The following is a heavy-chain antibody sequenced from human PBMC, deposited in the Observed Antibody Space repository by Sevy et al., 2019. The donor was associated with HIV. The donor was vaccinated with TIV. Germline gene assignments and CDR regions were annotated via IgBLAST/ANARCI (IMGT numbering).Heavy chain of an antibody. Sequence: SETLSLTCNVSGGSIRSGRYYWSWIWQPAGKGLEWIGRIYIRGTTNYNPSLKSRITMSVDTSKNQFYLKLSSVTATDTAVYYCAREVCDYGMDVWGQGTTVTVSS. V-gene: IGHV4-61*02. D-gene: IGHD2-8*01. CDR2: IYIRGTT. CDR1: GGSIRSGRYY. CDR3: AREVCDYGMDV. J-gene: IGHJ6*02.